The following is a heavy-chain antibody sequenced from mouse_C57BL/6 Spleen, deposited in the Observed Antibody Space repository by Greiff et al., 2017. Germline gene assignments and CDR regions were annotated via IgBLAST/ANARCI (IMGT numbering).Heavy chain of an antibody. CDR2: FYPGDGDT. D-gene: IGHD1-1*01. V-gene: IGHV1-82*01. CDR3: ARSGYYGSSYYWYFDV. J-gene: IGHJ1*03. CDR1: GYAFSSSW. Sequence: QVQLQQSGPELVKPGASVKISCKASGYAFSSSWMNWVKQRPGKGLEWIGRFYPGDGDTNYNGKFKGKATLTADKSSSTDYMQLGSLTSADSAVYFCARSGYYGSSYYWYFDVWGTGTTVTVSS.